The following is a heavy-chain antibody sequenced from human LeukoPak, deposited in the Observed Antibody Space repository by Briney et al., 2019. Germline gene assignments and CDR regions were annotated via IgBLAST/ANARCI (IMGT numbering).Heavy chain of an antibody. J-gene: IGHJ4*02. D-gene: IGHD6-19*01. CDR1: GFTFSSYA. Sequence: GGSLRLSCAASGFTFSSYAMSWVRQAPGKGLEWVAAISGSGGSTYYADSVKGRFTIFRDNSKNTLYLQMNSLRAEDTAVYYCARDLGTETPGYSSGWDFDYWGQGTLVTVSS. CDR3: ARDLGTETPGYSSGWDFDY. CDR2: ISGSGGST. V-gene: IGHV3-23*01.